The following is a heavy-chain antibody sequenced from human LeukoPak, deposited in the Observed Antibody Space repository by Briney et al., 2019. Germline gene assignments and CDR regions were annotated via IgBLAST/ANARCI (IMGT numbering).Heavy chain of an antibody. J-gene: IGHJ4*02. V-gene: IGHV4-59*08. CDR2: IYFSGST. CDR1: GGSISNYY. D-gene: IGHD3-10*01. CDR3: ARYSYNSGTYQRYFDF. Sequence: PSETLSLTCIVSGGSISNYYWSWIRQPPGEELEWIGFIYFSGSTNYNPSLKSRVTMSVDTSKNQFSLNLRSVTAADTAVYYCARYSYNSGTYQRYFDFWGQGTLVTVSS.